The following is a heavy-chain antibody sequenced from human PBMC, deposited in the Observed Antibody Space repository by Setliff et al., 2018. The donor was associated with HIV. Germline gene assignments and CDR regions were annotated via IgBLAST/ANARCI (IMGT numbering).Heavy chain of an antibody. CDR2: IFGSGTT. D-gene: IGHD3-16*01. V-gene: IGHV4-4*07. CDR1: TDSISNFH. Sequence: KPSETLSLTCSVSTDSISNFHWSWMRQPAGKGLEWIGRIFGSGTTHYNPSLKSRVTMSIDTSKNQFSLKLNSVTAADTAVYFCARDRSKYGTGSSAYNWFDPWGLGTLVTVPQ. CDR3: ARDRSKYGTGSSAYNWFDP. J-gene: IGHJ5*02.